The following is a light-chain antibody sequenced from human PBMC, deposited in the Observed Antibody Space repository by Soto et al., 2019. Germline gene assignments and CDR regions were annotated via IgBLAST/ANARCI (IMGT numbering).Light chain of an antibody. Sequence: AIQMTQSPSSLSASVGDRVTITCRASQGIRDDLGCYQQKPGKATKLLIYSASSLQSGVPSRLSGSGTGTDFTLTISSLQHEDFATYYCLQDYNYPWTFGQGTKVDIK. J-gene: IGKJ1*01. CDR2: SAS. CDR1: QGIRDD. CDR3: LQDYNYPWT. V-gene: IGKV1-6*01.